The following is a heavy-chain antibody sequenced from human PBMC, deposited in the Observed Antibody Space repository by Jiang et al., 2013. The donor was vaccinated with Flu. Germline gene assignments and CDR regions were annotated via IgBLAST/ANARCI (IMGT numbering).Heavy chain of an antibody. CDR1: GYGSISYW. CDR3: ARQSGDGYYYDSSGYYDMTGDFDY. Sequence: GAEVKKPGESLKISCKGSGYGSISYWIGWVRQMPGKGLEWMGIIYLRDSIPKYSPSFQAQVTISADKSITTAYLQWSSLKASDTAMYYCARQSGDGYYYDSSGYYDMTGDFDYWGQGTLVTVSS. J-gene: IGHJ4*02. D-gene: IGHD3-22*01. CDR2: IYLRDSIP. V-gene: IGHV5-51*01.